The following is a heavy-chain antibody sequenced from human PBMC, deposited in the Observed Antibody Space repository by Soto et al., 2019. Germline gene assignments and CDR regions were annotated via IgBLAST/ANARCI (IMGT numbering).Heavy chain of an antibody. J-gene: IGHJ6*02. Sequence: GGSLRLSCAASGFTFSSYAMHWVRQAPGKGLEWVAVISYDGSNKYYADSLKGRFTIARDNSKNTLYLQMNSLRAEDTAVYYCARDRCIAARHYYYGMDVWGQGTPVTVSS. CDR2: ISYDGSNK. CDR3: ARDRCIAARHYYYGMDV. CDR1: GFTFSSYA. D-gene: IGHD6-6*01. V-gene: IGHV3-30*04.